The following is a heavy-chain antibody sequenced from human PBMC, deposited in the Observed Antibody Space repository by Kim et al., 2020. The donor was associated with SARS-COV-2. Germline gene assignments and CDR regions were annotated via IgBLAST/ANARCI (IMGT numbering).Heavy chain of an antibody. Sequence: SETLSLTCTVSGGSISSSSYYWGWIRQPPGKGLEWIGSIYYSGSTYYNPSLKSRVTISVDTSKNQFSLKLTSVTAADTAVYYCARLGDYSSSWYYFDYWGQGTLVTVSS. CDR3: ARLGDYSSSWYYFDY. CDR1: GGSISSSSYY. J-gene: IGHJ4*02. CDR2: IYYSGST. D-gene: IGHD6-13*01. V-gene: IGHV4-39*01.